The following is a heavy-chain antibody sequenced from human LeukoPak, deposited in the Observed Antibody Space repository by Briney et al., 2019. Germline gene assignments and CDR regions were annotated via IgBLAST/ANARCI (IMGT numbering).Heavy chain of an antibody. CDR3: AKDFKAVAGGMDV. J-gene: IGHJ6*02. D-gene: IGHD6-19*01. CDR2: ISWNSGSI. CDR1: GFTFDDYA. Sequence: GGSLRLSCAASGFTFDDYAMHWVRQAPGKGLEWVSGISWNSGSIGYADSVKGRFTISRGNAKNSLYLQMNSLRAEDTALYYCAKDFKAVAGGMDVWGQGTTVTVSS. V-gene: IGHV3-9*01.